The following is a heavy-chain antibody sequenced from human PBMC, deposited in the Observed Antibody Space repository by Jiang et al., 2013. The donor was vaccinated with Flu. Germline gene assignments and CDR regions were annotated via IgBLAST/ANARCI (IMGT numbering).Heavy chain of an antibody. D-gene: IGHD6-13*01. CDR3: ADLVRDY. CDR2: IYTSGST. Sequence: SGSGLVKPSQTLSLTCTVSGGSISSGSYYWSWIRQPAGKGLEWIGRIYTSGSTNYNPSLKSRVTISVDTSKNQFSLKLSSVTAADTAVYYCADLVRDYWGQGTLVTVSS. J-gene: IGHJ4*02. CDR1: GGSISSGSYY. V-gene: IGHV4-61*02.